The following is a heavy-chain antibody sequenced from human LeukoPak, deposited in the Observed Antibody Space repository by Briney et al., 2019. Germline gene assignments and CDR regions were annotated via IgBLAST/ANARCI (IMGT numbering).Heavy chain of an antibody. CDR1: GGSLSRYY. CDR3: ARVIDCGGDCYLFDY. Sequence: SETLSLTCTVSGGSLSRYYWHWIRQPPGQGLEWIGYIYYSGSTNYNPSLKSRVTISVDTSKNQFSLKLSSVTAADTAVYYCARVIDCGGDCYLFDYWGQGTLVTVSS. J-gene: IGHJ4*02. V-gene: IGHV4-59*01. D-gene: IGHD2-21*02. CDR2: IYYSGST.